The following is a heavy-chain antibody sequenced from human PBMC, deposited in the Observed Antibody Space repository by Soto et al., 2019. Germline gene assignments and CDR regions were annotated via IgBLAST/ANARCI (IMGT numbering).Heavy chain of an antibody. CDR3: ARALRITMVRGVPGY. CDR1: GYTFTSYY. Sequence: ASVKVSCKASGYTFTSYYMHWVRQAPGQGLEWMGIINPSGGSTSYAQKFQGRVTMTRDTSTSTVYMELSSLRSEDTAVYYCARALRITMVRGVPGYWGQGTLVTVS. CDR2: INPSGGST. D-gene: IGHD3-10*01. V-gene: IGHV1-46*01. J-gene: IGHJ4*02.